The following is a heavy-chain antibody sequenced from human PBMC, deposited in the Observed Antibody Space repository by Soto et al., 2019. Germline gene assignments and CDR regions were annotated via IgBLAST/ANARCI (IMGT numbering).Heavy chain of an antibody. J-gene: IGHJ4*02. Sequence: PSETLSLTCSFSGDSVTSHYLTWIRQSPEKGLGWIGYMHYTGLSQXXPSLKCRLXISVDSSENQFXLQLTXFPFAGTAVYYCATSYGNACYTYWGQGTQVTVSS. V-gene: IGHV4-59*02. D-gene: IGHD2-15*01. CDR2: MHYTGLS. CDR1: GDSVTSHY. CDR3: ATSYGNACYTY.